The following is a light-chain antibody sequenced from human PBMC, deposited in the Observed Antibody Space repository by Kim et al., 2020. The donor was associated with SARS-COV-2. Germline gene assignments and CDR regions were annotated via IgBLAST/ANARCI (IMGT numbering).Light chain of an antibody. CDR1: SSDVGVYNY. CDR2: EVS. V-gene: IGLV2-8*01. Sequence: GQSCTTPFTGTSSDVGVYNYVSWYQPHPGKAPKLMIYEVSKRPSGVPDRFSGSKSGNTASLTVSGLQAEDEADYYCSSYAGSNNLVFGGGTQLTVL. J-gene: IGLJ2*01. CDR3: SSYAGSNNLV.